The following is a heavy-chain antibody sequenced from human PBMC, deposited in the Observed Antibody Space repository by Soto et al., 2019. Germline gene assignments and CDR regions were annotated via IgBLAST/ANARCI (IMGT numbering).Heavy chain of an antibody. J-gene: IGHJ2*01. CDR2: IRSDSST. D-gene: IGHD2-15*01. CDR3: ARGYCTGGSCFWYFDL. Sequence: EVQVVESGGGLVKPGGSLRLSCTASGFSFSTYNMNWVRQAPGKGLEWVSSIRSDSSTSYVDSVKGRFTISRDNAKDSLYLQLDSLRAEDTAVYYCARGYCTGGSCFWYFDLWGRGVLVTVSS. V-gene: IGHV3-21*01. CDR1: GFSFSTYN.